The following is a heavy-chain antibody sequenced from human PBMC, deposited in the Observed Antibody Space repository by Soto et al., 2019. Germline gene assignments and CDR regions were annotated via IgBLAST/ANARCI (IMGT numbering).Heavy chain of an antibody. CDR1: GFTFSNYA. D-gene: IGHD1-26*01. Sequence: QVQLVESGGGVVQPGRSLRLSCAASGFTFSNYAMHWVRQAPGKGLEWVAIVSYDGNNQYYADSVKGRFTISRDNSENRLYLQMNGLRAEDTAVYYSARDGTTQTCRPWDGGLWGRGMLVTVSS. CDR3: ARDGTTQTCRPWDGGL. J-gene: IGHJ2*01. CDR2: VSYDGNNQ. V-gene: IGHV3-30-3*01.